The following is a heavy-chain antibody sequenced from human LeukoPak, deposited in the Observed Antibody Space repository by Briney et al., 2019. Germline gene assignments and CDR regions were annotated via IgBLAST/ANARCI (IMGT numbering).Heavy chain of an antibody. CDR2: INPNSGGT. CDR3: ARSHGGITIRNWFDP. V-gene: IGHV1-2*02. J-gene: IGHJ5*02. D-gene: IGHD3-3*01. Sequence: ASVKVSCKASGYTFTGYYMHWVRQAPGQGLEWMGWINPNSGGTNYAQKFQGRVTMTRDTSISTAYMELSRLRSDDTAVYYCARSHGGITIRNWFDPWGQGPRSPSPQ. CDR1: GYTFTGYY.